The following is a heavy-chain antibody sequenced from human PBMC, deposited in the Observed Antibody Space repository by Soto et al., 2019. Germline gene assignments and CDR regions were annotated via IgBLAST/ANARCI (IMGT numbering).Heavy chain of an antibody. J-gene: IGHJ4*02. Sequence: GGSLRLSCAASGFTFSSYAMSWVRQAPGKGLEWVSAISGSGGSTYYADSVKGRFTISRDNSKNTLYLQMNSLRAEDTAVYYGATSPKWLVYFDYWGQXPLVTVSS. CDR3: ATSPKWLVYFDY. CDR1: GFTFSSYA. CDR2: ISGSGGST. D-gene: IGHD6-19*01. V-gene: IGHV3-23*01.